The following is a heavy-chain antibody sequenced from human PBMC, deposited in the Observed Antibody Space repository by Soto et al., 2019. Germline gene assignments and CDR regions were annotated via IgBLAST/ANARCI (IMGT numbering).Heavy chain of an antibody. CDR2: IYYSGST. CDR1: GGSISSYY. Sequence: SETLSLTCTVSGGSISSYYWSWIRQPPGKGLEWIGYIYYSGSTNYNPSLKSRVTISVDTSKNQFSLKLSSVTAADTAVYYCAREGYSGYDTHFDYWGQGTLVTVSS. D-gene: IGHD5-12*01. V-gene: IGHV4-59*01. J-gene: IGHJ4*02. CDR3: AREGYSGYDTHFDY.